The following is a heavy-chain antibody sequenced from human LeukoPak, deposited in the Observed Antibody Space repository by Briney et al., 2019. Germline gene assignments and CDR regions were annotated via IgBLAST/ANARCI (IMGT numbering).Heavy chain of an antibody. CDR2: FIPVLGTA. D-gene: IGHD2-8*01. Sequence: SVKVSCKASGGIFSDYALNWVRQAPGQGLEWMGVFIPVLGTANSTQNFQDRVSITADMSTHTVYMELSSLKSEDTAVYFCAGIPVFGVILHQEPVWGKGTTVTVSS. CDR1: GGIFSDYA. V-gene: IGHV1-69*10. J-gene: IGHJ6*04. CDR3: AGIPVFGVILHQEPV.